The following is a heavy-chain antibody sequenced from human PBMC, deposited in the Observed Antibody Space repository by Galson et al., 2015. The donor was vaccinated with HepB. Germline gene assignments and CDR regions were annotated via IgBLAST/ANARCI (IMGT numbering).Heavy chain of an antibody. CDR3: ATFGGSYYEIDY. J-gene: IGHJ4*02. CDR2: IYYSGST. Sequence: LSLTCTVSGGSISSYYWSWIRQPPGKGLEWIGYIYYSGSTNYNPSLKSRVTISVDTSKNQFSLKLSSVTAADTAVYYCATFGGSYYEIDYWGQGTLVTVSS. CDR1: GGSISSYY. D-gene: IGHD1-26*01. V-gene: IGHV4-59*08.